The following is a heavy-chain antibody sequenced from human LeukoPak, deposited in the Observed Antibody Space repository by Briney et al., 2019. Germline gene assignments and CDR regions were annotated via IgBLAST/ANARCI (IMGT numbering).Heavy chain of an antibody. CDR1: GYTFTGYY. CDR2: IIPIFGAA. J-gene: IGHJ4*02. D-gene: IGHD3-3*01. Sequence: SVKVSCKASGYTFTGYYMHWVRQAPGQGLEWMGGIIPIFGAANYAQKFQGRVTITADESTSTAYMELSSLRSEDTAVYYCAMYDMKDYDFWSGYFDYWGQGTLVTVSS. V-gene: IGHV1-69*13. CDR3: AMYDMKDYDFWSGYFDY.